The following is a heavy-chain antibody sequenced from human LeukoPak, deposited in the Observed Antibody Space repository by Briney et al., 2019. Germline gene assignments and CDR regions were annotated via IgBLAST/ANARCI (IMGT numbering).Heavy chain of an antibody. CDR3: SRQRSTSTYYFGLDV. CDR2: TYYRSKWYT. D-gene: IGHD6-6*01. Sequence: SQTLSLTCAISGDSVSSKSTAWNWIRQSPSRGLEWLGRTYYRSKWYTGYAVSVKGRITINPDTSTNQFSLQLKSATPEDTAVYYCSRQRSTSTYYFGLDVWGQGTTVTVSS. CDR1: GDSVSSKSTA. J-gene: IGHJ6*02. V-gene: IGHV6-1*01.